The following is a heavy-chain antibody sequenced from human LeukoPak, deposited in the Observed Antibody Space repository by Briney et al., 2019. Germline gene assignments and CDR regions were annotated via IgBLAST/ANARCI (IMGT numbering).Heavy chain of an antibody. V-gene: IGHV1-69*05. CDR1: GGTFSSYA. D-gene: IGHD1-26*01. Sequence: SVKVSCKASGGTFSSYAIRWLRQAPGQGLEWMGRIIPIFGTANYAQRFQGRVTITTDESTSTAYMELSSLRSEDTAVYYCARSEFLYSGSYYPLDYWGQGTLVTVSS. J-gene: IGHJ4*02. CDR3: ARSEFLYSGSYYPLDY. CDR2: IIPIFGTA.